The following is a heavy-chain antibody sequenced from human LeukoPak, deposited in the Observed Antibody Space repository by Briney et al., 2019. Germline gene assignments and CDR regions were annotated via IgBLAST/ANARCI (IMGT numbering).Heavy chain of an antibody. CDR1: GFTFSSYS. V-gene: IGHV3-21*01. Sequence: GESLRLSCAASGFTFSSYSMNWVRQAPGKGLEWVSSISSSSSYIYYADSVKGRFTISRDNAKNSLYLQMNSLRAEDTAVYYCARDFRDSSRGGDAFDIWGQGTMVTVSS. J-gene: IGHJ3*02. D-gene: IGHD6-19*01. CDR3: ARDFRDSSRGGDAFDI. CDR2: ISSSSSYI.